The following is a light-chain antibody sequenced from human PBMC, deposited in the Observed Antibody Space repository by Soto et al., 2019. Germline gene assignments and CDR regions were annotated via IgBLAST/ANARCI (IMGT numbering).Light chain of an antibody. V-gene: IGKV3-20*01. Sequence: DIVMTMSPATVSVSIGERATLSCRASQSVSSNLAWYQQKPGQAPRLLIYGASSRATGIPDRFSGSGSGTDFTLTISRLEPEDFAVYYCQLYGGFGQGTKVDI. CDR3: QLYGG. J-gene: IGKJ1*01. CDR1: QSVSSN. CDR2: GAS.